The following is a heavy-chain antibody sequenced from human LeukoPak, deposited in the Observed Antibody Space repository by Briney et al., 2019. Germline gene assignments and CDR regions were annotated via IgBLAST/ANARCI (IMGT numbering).Heavy chain of an antibody. CDR1: GGSISSGDYY. Sequence: SETLSLTCTVSGGSISSGDYYWSWIRQPPGKGLEWIGYIYYSGSTYYNPSLKSRVTTSVDTSKNQFSLKLSSVTAADTAVYYCARDYTYGDYTNWYFDLWGRGTLVTVSS. J-gene: IGHJ2*01. CDR2: IYYSGST. V-gene: IGHV4-30-4*08. CDR3: ARDYTYGDYTNWYFDL. D-gene: IGHD4-17*01.